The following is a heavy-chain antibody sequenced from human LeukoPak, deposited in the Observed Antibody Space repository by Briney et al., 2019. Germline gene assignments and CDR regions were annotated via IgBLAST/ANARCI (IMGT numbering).Heavy chain of an antibody. J-gene: IGHJ6*02. CDR3: ARATSGSYYNDYYYYGMDV. CDR1: GGTFSSYA. Sequence: ASVKVSCKASGGTFSSYAISWVRQAPGQGLEWMGGIIPIFGTANYAQKFQGRVTITADESTSTAYMELSSLRSEDTAVYYCARATSGSYYNDYYYYGMDVWGQGNTVTVSS. V-gene: IGHV1-69*13. D-gene: IGHD3-10*01. CDR2: IIPIFGTA.